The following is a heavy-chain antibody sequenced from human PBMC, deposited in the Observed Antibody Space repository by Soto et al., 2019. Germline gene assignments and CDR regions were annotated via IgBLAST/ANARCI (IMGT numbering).Heavy chain of an antibody. CDR1: GYTFTSYG. CDR3: ARDSLYCSSTSCYPPRNYYYYYGMDV. Sequence: ASVKVSCKASGYTFTSYGISWVRQAPGQGLEWMGWISAYNGNTNYAQKLQGRVTMTTDTSTSTAYMELRSLRSDDTAVYYCARDSLYCSSTSCYPPRNYYYYYGMDVWGQGTTVTV. D-gene: IGHD2-2*01. J-gene: IGHJ6*02. V-gene: IGHV1-18*04. CDR2: ISAYNGNT.